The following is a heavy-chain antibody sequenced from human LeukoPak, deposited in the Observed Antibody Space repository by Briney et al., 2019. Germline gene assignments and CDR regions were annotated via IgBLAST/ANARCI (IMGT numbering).Heavy chain of an antibody. J-gene: IGHJ4*02. Sequence: PGGSLRLSCEASGFTFSSYGMHWVRQAPGKGLEWVAVISYDGSNKYYADSVKGRFTISRDNSKNTLYLQMNSLRAEDTAVYYCAKESAAGTDEWGQGTLVTVSS. CDR3: AKESAAGTDE. D-gene: IGHD6-13*01. CDR1: GFTFSSYG. CDR2: ISYDGSNK. V-gene: IGHV3-30*18.